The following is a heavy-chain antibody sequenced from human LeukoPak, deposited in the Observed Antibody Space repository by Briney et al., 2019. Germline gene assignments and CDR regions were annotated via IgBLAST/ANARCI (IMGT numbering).Heavy chain of an antibody. V-gene: IGHV3-23*01. CDR1: GFTFSNYA. J-gene: IGHJ4*02. D-gene: IGHD3-10*01. Sequence: GGSLRLSCAASGFTFSNYAMNWVRQAPGEGLEWVSTASASGAGTYYADSVRGRFTISRDNFKNMLYLQMDSLRAEDTAVYYCTKDHYYASGSYSDGGQGTLVTVSS. CDR3: TKDHYYASGSYSD. CDR2: ASASGAGT.